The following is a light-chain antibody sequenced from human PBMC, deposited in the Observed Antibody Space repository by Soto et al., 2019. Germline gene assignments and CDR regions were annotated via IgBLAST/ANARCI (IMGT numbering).Light chain of an antibody. CDR3: QQYYSYPIT. J-gene: IGKJ5*01. CDR1: QNIDMY. CDR2: GAS. Sequence: DLHMSKSPSSQSTSVGSTVNITCRASQNIDMYLNWYQQKPGKAPRVLISGASNLQSGVPSRFSGSGSGTDFTLTISCLQSEDFATYYCQQYYSYPITFGQGTRLEIK. V-gene: IGKV1-39*01.